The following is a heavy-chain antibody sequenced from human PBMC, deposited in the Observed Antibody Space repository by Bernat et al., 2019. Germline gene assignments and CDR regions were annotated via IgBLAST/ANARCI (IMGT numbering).Heavy chain of an antibody. CDR2: TYYRSKWYN. D-gene: IGHD3-3*01. J-gene: IGHJ5*02. Sequence: QVQLQQSGPGLVKPSQTLSLTCAISGDSISSNNAAWNWIRQSPSTGLEWLGRTYYRSKWYNDYAVSVKSRITINPDTSKNHFSLQLNSVTPEDTAVYYCAREDFGFLEWSNWFDPWGQGTLVTVSS. V-gene: IGHV6-1*01. CDR1: GDSISSNNAA. CDR3: AREDFGFLEWSNWFDP.